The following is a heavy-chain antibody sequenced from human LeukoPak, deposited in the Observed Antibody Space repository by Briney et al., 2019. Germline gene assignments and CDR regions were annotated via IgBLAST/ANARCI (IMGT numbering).Heavy chain of an antibody. CDR3: ASVGYCSSTSCTAFDI. Sequence: ASVKVSCKASGYTFTSYAMNWVRQAPGQGLEWMGWISAYNGNTNYAQKLQGRVTMTTDTSTSTAYMGLRSLRSEDTAVYYCASVGYCSSTSCTAFDIWGQGTMVTVSS. V-gene: IGHV1-18*01. J-gene: IGHJ3*02. D-gene: IGHD2-2*01. CDR1: GYTFTSYA. CDR2: ISAYNGNT.